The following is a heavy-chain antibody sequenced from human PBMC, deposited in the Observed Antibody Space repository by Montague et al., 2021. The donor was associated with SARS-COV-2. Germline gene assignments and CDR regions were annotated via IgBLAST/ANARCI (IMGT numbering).Heavy chain of an antibody. CDR3: ARSPRGSGTGWLDY. D-gene: IGHD3/OR15-3a*01. V-gene: IGHV3-7*01. Sequence: SLRLSCAASGFTSGDYQMTWVRQAPGKGLQWVANINQDETAKTYVDSVKGRFTISRDNAKNSPILQMNSLKDEDTAVYYCARSPRGSGTGWLDYWGQGTLVTVSS. CDR1: GFTSGDYQ. CDR2: INQDETAK. J-gene: IGHJ4*02.